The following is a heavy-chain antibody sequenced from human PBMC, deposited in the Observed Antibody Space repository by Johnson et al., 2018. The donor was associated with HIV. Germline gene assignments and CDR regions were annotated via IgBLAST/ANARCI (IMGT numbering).Heavy chain of an antibody. J-gene: IGHJ3*02. CDR3: AKDRRELPSPFDI. CDR1: GFTFDEYD. D-gene: IGHD1-7*01. CDR2: INWNGGTP. V-gene: IGHV3-20*04. Sequence: VQLVESGGGVARPGGSLRLSCEASGFTFDEYDMSWVRQAPGKGLEWVSGINWNGGTPGSADSVQGRFTISRDNSKNTLYLQMNSLRAEDTAVYYCAKDRRELPSPFDIWGQGTMVTVSS.